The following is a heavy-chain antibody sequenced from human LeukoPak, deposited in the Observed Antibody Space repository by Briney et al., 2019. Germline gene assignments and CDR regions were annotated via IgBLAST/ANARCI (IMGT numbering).Heavy chain of an antibody. CDR3: AKGDEYNNGASGGMDV. Sequence: GRSPRLSCAASGLTFNNYGMHWVRQAPGKGLEWVAVISYDGSTKYYADSVKGRFTISRDNSKNTLYLQMNSLRAEDTAVYYCAKGDEYNNGASGGMDVWGQGTTVTVSS. D-gene: IGHD5-18*01. CDR2: ISYDGSTK. CDR1: GLTFNNYG. V-gene: IGHV3-30*18. J-gene: IGHJ6*02.